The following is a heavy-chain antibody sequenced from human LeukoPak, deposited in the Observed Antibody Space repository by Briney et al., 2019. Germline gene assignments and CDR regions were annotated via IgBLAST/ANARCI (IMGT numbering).Heavy chain of an antibody. V-gene: IGHV3-7*01. Sequence: PGGSLRLSCAASGFTFSSYWMSWVRQAPGKGLEWVANIKQDGSEKYYVDSVKGRFTISRDNAKNSLYLQMNSLRAGDTAVYYCARTYYGSGKSAFDIWGQGTMVTVSS. CDR2: IKQDGSEK. J-gene: IGHJ3*02. D-gene: IGHD3-10*01. CDR3: ARTYYGSGKSAFDI. CDR1: GFTFSSYW.